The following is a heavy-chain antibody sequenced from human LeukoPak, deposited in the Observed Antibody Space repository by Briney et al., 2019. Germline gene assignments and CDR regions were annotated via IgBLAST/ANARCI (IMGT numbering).Heavy chain of an antibody. V-gene: IGHV3-74*01. J-gene: IGHJ6*03. Sequence: PGGSLRLSCAASGFTFSSYAMSWVRQAPGKGLVWVSRINTDGSSTSYADSVKGRFTISRDNAKNTLYLQMNSLRAEDTAVYYCARDGYSSSFLMDVWGKGTTVTVSS. CDR3: ARDGYSSSFLMDV. CDR2: INTDGSST. D-gene: IGHD6-13*01. CDR1: GFTFSSYA.